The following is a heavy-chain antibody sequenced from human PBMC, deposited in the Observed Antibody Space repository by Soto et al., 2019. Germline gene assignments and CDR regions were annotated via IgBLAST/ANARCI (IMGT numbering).Heavy chain of an antibody. D-gene: IGHD2-15*01. CDR1: GGTFSSYT. J-gene: IGHJ3*02. Sequence: SVKVSCKASGGTFSSYTISWVRQAPGQGFEWMGRIIPILGIANYAQKFQGRVTITADKSTSTAYMELSSLRSEDTAVYYCARDPGVGVSAFDIWGQGTMVTVSS. CDR3: ARDPGVGVSAFDI. CDR2: IIPILGIA. V-gene: IGHV1-69*04.